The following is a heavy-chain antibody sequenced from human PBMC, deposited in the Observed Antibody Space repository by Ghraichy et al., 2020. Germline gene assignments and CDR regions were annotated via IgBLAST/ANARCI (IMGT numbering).Heavy chain of an antibody. V-gene: IGHV3-23*01. CDR2: IGGSGGTK. Sequence: GGSLRLSCAASGFTFSTFAMRWVHQPPGKGLEWVSVIGGSGGTKYSAASVKGRFTFSRDNSNNTLYQQMNSMRAEDTVVYYCAKDKRVVGAKGFDYWGQGTLVTVSS. J-gene: IGHJ4*02. CDR1: GFTFSTFA. CDR3: AKDKRVVGAKGFDY. D-gene: IGHD1-26*01.